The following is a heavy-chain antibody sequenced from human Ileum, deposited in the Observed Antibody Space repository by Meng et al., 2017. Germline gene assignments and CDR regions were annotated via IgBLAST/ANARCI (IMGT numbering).Heavy chain of an antibody. CDR3: ARDSDGDYAFDD. Sequence: GESLKISCASSGFAFSSYGMHWVRQAPGKGLEWVAVIWYEGSNKYYADSVKGRFTISRDNYKNTLYRQMNSRRGEDTAVYYCARDSDGDYAFDDWGQGTLVTVSS. CDR2: IWYEGSNK. J-gene: IGHJ4*02. CDR1: GFAFSSYG. D-gene: IGHD4-17*01. V-gene: IGHV3-33*01.